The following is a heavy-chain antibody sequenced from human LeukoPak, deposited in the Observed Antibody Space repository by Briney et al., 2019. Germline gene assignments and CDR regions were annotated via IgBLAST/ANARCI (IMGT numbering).Heavy chain of an antibody. D-gene: IGHD2-2*02. J-gene: IGHJ6*03. V-gene: IGHV4-34*01. CDR3: ARVRDCSSTSCYSYYYYYMDV. CDR2: INHSGST. Sequence: PSETLSLTCAVYGGSFSGYYWSWIRQPPGKGLEWIGEINHSGSTNYNPSLKSRVTISVDTSKNQFSLKLSSVTAADTAVYYCARVRDCSSTSCYSYYYYYMDVWGKGTTVTVSS. CDR1: GGSFSGYY.